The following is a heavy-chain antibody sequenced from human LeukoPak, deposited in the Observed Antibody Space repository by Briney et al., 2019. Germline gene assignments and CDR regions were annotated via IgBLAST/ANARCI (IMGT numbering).Heavy chain of an antibody. Sequence: SETLSLTCTVSGGSISSYYWSWIRQPAGKGLEWIGRIYTSGSTNYNPSLKSRVTMSVDTSKNQFSLKLSSVTAADTAVYYCARDRDYYGSGSYYNGNWFDPWGQGTPVTVSS. CDR2: IYTSGST. J-gene: IGHJ5*02. V-gene: IGHV4-4*07. CDR3: ARDRDYYGSGSYYNGNWFDP. D-gene: IGHD3-10*01. CDR1: GGSISSYY.